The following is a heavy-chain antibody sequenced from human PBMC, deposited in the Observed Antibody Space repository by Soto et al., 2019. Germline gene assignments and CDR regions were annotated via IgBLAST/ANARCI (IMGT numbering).Heavy chain of an antibody. Sequence: SVKVSCKASGGTFSSYAISWVRQAPGQGLEWMGGIIPIFGTANYAQKFQGRVTITADESTSTAYMELRGLTFDDTAVYYCARDIESVTAKHFFYYYAMDVWGQGTTVTVSS. CDR1: GGTFSSYA. J-gene: IGHJ6*02. V-gene: IGHV1-69*13. CDR3: ARDIESVTAKHFFYYYAMDV. D-gene: IGHD2-8*01. CDR2: IIPIFGTA.